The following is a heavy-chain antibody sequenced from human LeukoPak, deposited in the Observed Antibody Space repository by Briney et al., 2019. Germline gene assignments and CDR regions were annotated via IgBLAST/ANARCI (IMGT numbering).Heavy chain of an antibody. CDR1: GYTFTGYY. Sequence: ASVKVSCKASGYTFTGYYMHWVRQAPGQGLEWMGWINPNSGGTNYAQKFQGRVTMTRDTSISTAYMELSRLRSDDTAVYYCARDRSLYYYDSSGYFDYWGQGTLVTVSS. V-gene: IGHV1-2*02. CDR2: INPNSGGT. CDR3: ARDRSLYYYDSSGYFDY. J-gene: IGHJ4*02. D-gene: IGHD3-22*01.